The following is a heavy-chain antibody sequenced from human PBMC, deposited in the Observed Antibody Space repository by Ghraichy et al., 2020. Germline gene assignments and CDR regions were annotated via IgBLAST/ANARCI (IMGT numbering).Heavy chain of an antibody. V-gene: IGHV1-24*01. D-gene: IGHD2-15*01. CDR3: ATDLEYCSGGSCPPTDY. J-gene: IGHJ4*02. CDR2: FDPEDGET. Sequence: ASVKVSCKVSGYTLTELSMHWVRQAPGKGLEWMGGFDPEDGETIYAQKFQGRVTMTEDTSTDTAYMELSSLRSEDTAVYYCATDLEYCSGGSCPPTDYWGQGTLVTVSS. CDR1: GYTLTELS.